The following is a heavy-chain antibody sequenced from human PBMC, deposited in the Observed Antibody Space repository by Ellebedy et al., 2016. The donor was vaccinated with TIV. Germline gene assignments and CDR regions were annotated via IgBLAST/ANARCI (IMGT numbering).Heavy chain of an antibody. CDR2: INQDGREK. CDR1: GFTFSTYW. D-gene: IGHD3-16*01. Sequence: GESLKISXAASGFTFSTYWMDWARQVPGKGLEWVANINQDGREKYYVDSVKGRFTISRDNAKSSLYLQMNSLTAEDTAVYYCAKNHRGDNWGQGTLVTVSS. CDR3: AKNHRGDN. V-gene: IGHV3-7*03. J-gene: IGHJ4*02.